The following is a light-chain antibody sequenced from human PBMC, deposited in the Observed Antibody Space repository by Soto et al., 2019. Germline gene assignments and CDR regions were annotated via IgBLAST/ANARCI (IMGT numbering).Light chain of an antibody. J-gene: IGKJ1*01. CDR2: DTS. CDR1: QSISSW. CDR3: QQYSSYWT. Sequence: DIQMTQSPSTLSASVGDRVTITCRASQSISSWLAWYQQKPGKAPKLLIYDTSSLESGVPSRFSGSASGTEFTLTISSLQPDDFAIYYCQQYSSYWTFGQGTKVEIK. V-gene: IGKV1-5*01.